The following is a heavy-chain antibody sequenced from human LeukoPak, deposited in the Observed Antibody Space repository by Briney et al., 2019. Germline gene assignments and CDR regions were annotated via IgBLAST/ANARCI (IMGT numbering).Heavy chain of an antibody. D-gene: IGHD2-15*01. J-gene: IGHJ6*04. CDR3: ARDIVVVVAASRYYYYGMDV. CDR1: GYTFTSYY. V-gene: IGHV1-46*01. CDR2: INPSDGST. Sequence: ASVKDSCKASGYTFTSYYMHWVRQAPGQGLEWMGIINPSDGSTSYAQKFQGRVTMTRDTSTSTVYMELSSLRSEDTAVYYCARDIVVVVAASRYYYYGMDVWGKGTTVTVSS.